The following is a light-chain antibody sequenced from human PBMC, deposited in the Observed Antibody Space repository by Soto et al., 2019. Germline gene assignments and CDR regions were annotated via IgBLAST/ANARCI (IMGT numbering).Light chain of an antibody. J-gene: IGLJ1*01. CDR3: CSYAGSNIYV. CDR1: SSDVGSYNL. Sequence: QSSLTHPASVSVSPGQSITISCTGSSSDVGSYNLVSWYQQHPGKAPKLMIYEGTKRPSGVSNRFSGSKSGNTASLTISGLQAEDEADYFCCSYAGSNIYVLGIRTKVTVL. CDR2: EGT. V-gene: IGLV2-23*01.